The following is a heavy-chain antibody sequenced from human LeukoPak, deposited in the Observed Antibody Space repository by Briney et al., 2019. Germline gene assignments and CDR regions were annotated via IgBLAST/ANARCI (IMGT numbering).Heavy chain of an antibody. Sequence: GGTLRLSCTASGFTFGDYAMSWFRQAPGKGLEWVGFIRSKAYGGTTEYAASVKGRFTISRDDSKSIAYLQMNSLKTEDTAVYYCTRDVRAVAGNYYYYYYMDVWGKGTTVTVSS. CDR3: TRDVRAVAGNYYYYYYMDV. D-gene: IGHD6-19*01. CDR2: IRSKAYGGTT. CDR1: GFTFGDYA. J-gene: IGHJ6*03. V-gene: IGHV3-49*03.